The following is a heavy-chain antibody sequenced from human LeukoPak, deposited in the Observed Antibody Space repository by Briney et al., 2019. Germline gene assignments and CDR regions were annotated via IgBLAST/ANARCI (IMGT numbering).Heavy chain of an antibody. CDR3: ARGLFHYYDFWSGSRAPGYFDY. CDR1: GGSFSGHY. J-gene: IGHJ4*02. D-gene: IGHD3-3*01. CDR2: INHSGST. Sequence: SETLSLTCAVYGGSFSGHYWSWIRQPPGKGLEWIGEINHSGSTNYNPSLKSRVTISVDTSKNQFSLKLSSVTAADTAVYYCARGLFHYYDFWSGSRAPGYFDYWGQGTLVTVSS. V-gene: IGHV4-34*01.